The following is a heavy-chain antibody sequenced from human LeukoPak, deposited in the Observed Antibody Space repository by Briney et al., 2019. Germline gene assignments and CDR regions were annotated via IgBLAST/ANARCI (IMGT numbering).Heavy chain of an antibody. CDR2: ISSSSSYI. CDR1: GFTFSRYS. D-gene: IGHD3-3*01. V-gene: IGHV3-21*01. CDR3: ARVGYYDFWSGYLYYFDY. Sequence: GGSLRLSCAASGFTFSRYSMNWVRQAPGKGLEWVSSISSSSSYIYYADSVKGRFTISRDNAKNSLYLQMNRLRAEDTAVYYCARVGYYDFWSGYLYYFDYWGQGTLVTVSS. J-gene: IGHJ4*02.